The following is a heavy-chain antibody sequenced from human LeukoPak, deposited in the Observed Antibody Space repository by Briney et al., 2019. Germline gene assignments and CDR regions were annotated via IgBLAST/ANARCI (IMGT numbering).Heavy chain of an antibody. Sequence: GGSLRLSCAASGFTFSSYAMSWVRQAPGKGLEWVSAIRGSGGSTYYADSVKGWFTISRDNSKNTLSLQMNRLRAEDTAVYYCAKDRNPDYGDYFDYWGQGTLVTVSS. CDR2: IRGSGGST. J-gene: IGHJ4*02. V-gene: IGHV3-23*01. CDR1: GFTFSSYA. CDR3: AKDRNPDYGDYFDY. D-gene: IGHD4-17*01.